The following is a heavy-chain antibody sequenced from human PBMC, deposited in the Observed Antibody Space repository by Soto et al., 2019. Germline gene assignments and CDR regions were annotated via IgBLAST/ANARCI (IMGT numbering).Heavy chain of an antibody. CDR1: GGTFSSYA. D-gene: IGHD5-18*01. J-gene: IGHJ6*02. Sequence: QVQLVQSGAEGKKPGSSVTVSCTASGGTFSSYAISWVRQAPGQGLEWMGGIIPIFGTANYAQKFQGRVTITADESTHTDYMQRSSLRSEDTAVYYCARDGSYGYYYYVMDLWGQGTTVTGSS. CDR3: ARDGSYGYYYYVMDL. V-gene: IGHV1-69*01. CDR2: IIPIFGTA.